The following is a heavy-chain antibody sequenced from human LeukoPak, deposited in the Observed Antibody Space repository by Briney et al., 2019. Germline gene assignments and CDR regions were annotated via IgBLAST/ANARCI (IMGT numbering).Heavy chain of an antibody. CDR3: ARDAANHDFWSGYYKEGSFDY. D-gene: IGHD3-3*01. CDR1: GYTFTSYA. Sequence: ASVKVSCKASGYTFTSYAMHWVRQAPGQRLEWMGWINAGNGNTKYSQKFRGRVTITRDTSASTAYMELSSLRSEDTAVYYCARDAANHDFWSGYYKEGSFDYWGQGTLVTVSS. J-gene: IGHJ4*02. CDR2: INAGNGNT. V-gene: IGHV1-3*01.